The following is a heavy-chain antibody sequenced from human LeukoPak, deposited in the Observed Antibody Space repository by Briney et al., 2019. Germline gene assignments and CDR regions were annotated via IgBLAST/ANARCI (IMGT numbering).Heavy chain of an antibody. CDR3: AKPLPRGGSWPPFDS. V-gene: IGHV3-21*04. CDR2: ISSSSGYI. Sequence: GGSLRLSCEASGFTLSSYTLTWVRQAPGKGLEWVSSISSSSGYIYYADSVKGRFTISRDNAKRSLSLQMNSLRDEDTAVYYCAKPLPRGGSWPPFDSWGQGTLVTVSS. CDR1: GFTLSSYT. D-gene: IGHD2-15*01. J-gene: IGHJ4*02.